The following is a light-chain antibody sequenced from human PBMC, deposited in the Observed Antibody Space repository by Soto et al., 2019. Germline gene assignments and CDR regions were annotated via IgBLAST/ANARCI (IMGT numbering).Light chain of an antibody. CDR1: QSISNW. V-gene: IGKV1-5*01. Sequence: DIQMTQSPSTLSASIGDRVTITCRASQSISNWLAWYQQKPGKAPKVLISDASSLESGVPSRFSGSGSGTEFTLTISSLQPDDFATYYCQQYNSYLWTFGHGTKVEIK. CDR3: QQYNSYLWT. CDR2: DAS. J-gene: IGKJ1*01.